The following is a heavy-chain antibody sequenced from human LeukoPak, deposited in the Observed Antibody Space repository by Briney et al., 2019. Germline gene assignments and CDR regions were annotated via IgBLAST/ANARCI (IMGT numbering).Heavy chain of an antibody. J-gene: IGHJ4*02. CDR3: AKDKEYSSSKFDY. CDR1: GFTFISYA. V-gene: IGHV3-23*01. Sequence: GGSLRLSCAASGFTFISYARSWVRQAPGKGLEWVSAISGSGGSTYYADSVKGRFTISRDNSKNTLYLQMNSLRAEDTAVYYCAKDKEYSSSKFDYWGQGTLVTVSS. D-gene: IGHD6-6*01. CDR2: ISGSGGST.